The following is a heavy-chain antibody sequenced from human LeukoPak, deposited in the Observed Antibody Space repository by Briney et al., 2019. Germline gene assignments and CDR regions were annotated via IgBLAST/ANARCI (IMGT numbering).Heavy chain of an antibody. CDR2: INHSGST. CDR1: GGSFSGYY. Sequence: SETLSPTCAVYGGSFSGYYWSWIRQPPGKGLEWIGEINHSGSTNYNPSLKSRVTISVDTSKNQFSLKLSSVTAADTAVYYCARVGFGDYAPGQYYYYMDVWGKGTTVTVSS. D-gene: IGHD4-17*01. CDR3: ARVGFGDYAPGQYYYYMDV. V-gene: IGHV4-34*01. J-gene: IGHJ6*03.